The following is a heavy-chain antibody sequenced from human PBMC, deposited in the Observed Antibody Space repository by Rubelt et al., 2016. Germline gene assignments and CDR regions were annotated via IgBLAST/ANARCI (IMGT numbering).Heavy chain of an antibody. D-gene: IGHD1-26*01. CDR3: ARDIYSGSYYGY. CDR1: GYTFTSYG. J-gene: IGHJ4*02. Sequence: QVQLVQSGAEVKKPGASVKVSCKASGYTFTSYGISWVRQATGQGLEWMGWISAYNGNTNYAQKFQGRVTITRDTSASTAYMELSSLRSEDTAVYYCARDIYSGSYYGYWGQGTLVTVSS. CDR2: ISAYNGNT. V-gene: IGHV1-18*01.